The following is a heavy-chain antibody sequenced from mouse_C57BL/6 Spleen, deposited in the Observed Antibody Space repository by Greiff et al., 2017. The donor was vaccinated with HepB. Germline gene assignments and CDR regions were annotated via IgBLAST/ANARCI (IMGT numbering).Heavy chain of an antibody. Sequence: VQLKQSGAELVRPGASVKLSCTASGFNIKDYYMHWVKQRPEQGLEWIGRIDPEDGDTEYAPKFQGKATMTADTSSNTAYLQLSSLTSEDTAVYYCTYDGYYEDYAMDYWGQGTSVTVSS. J-gene: IGHJ4*01. V-gene: IGHV14-1*01. CDR2: IDPEDGDT. D-gene: IGHD2-3*01. CDR1: GFNIKDYY. CDR3: TYDGYYEDYAMDY.